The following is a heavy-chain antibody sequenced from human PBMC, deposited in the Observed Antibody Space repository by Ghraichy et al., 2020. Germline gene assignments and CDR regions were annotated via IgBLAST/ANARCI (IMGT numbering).Heavy chain of an antibody. Sequence: GGSLRLSCAASGFTFSSYAMSWVRQAPGKGLEWVSAISGSGGTTYYADSVKGRFTISRDNSKNTLSLQMNSLRAEDTAVYYCAKRGIAVAGREYYFDYWGQGTQVIVSS. D-gene: IGHD6-19*01. CDR3: AKRGIAVAGREYYFDY. V-gene: IGHV3-23*01. CDR1: GFTFSSYA. CDR2: ISGSGGTT. J-gene: IGHJ4*02.